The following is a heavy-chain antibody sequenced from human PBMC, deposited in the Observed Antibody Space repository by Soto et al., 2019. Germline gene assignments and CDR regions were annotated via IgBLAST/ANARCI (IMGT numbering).Heavy chain of an antibody. CDR2: IYYSGST. D-gene: IGHD1-26*01. J-gene: IGHJ3*02. CDR1: GGSISSSSYY. Sequence: SETLSLTCTVSGGSISSSSYYWGWIRQPPGKGLEWIGSIYYSGSTYYNPSLKSRVTISVDTSKNQFSLKLSSVTAADTAVYYCARDLHSGSYFAFDIWGQGTMVTVSS. V-gene: IGHV4-39*07. CDR3: ARDLHSGSYFAFDI.